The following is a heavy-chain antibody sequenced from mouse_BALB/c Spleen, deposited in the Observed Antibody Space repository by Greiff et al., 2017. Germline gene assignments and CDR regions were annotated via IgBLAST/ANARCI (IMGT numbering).Heavy chain of an antibody. CDR1: GDSITSCY. Sequence: EVQLQQSGPSLVKPSQTLSLTCSVTGDSITSCYWNWIRKFPGNKLEYMGYISYSGSTYYNPSLKSRISITRDTSKNQYYLQLNSVTTEDTATYYCARQGFAYWGQGTLVTVSA. J-gene: IGHJ3*01. CDR3: ARQGFAY. CDR2: ISYSGST. V-gene: IGHV3-8*02.